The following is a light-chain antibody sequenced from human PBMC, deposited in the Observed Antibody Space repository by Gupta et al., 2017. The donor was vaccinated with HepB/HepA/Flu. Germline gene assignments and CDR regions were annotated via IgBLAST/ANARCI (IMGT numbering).Light chain of an antibody. CDR2: GKN. V-gene: IGLV3-19*01. CDR3: SSRDSSGNREV. CDR1: SLRSYY. Sequence: SSALTQDPAVSVALGQTVRITCQGDSLRSYYASWYQQKPGQAPVLVIYGKNNRPSGIPDRFSGSSSGNTASLTITGAQAEDEADYYCSSRDSSGNREVFGGGTKLTVL. J-gene: IGLJ2*01.